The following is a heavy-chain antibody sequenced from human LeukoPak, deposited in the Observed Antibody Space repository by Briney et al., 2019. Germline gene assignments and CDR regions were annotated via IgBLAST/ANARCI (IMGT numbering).Heavy chain of an antibody. V-gene: IGHV3-13*01. CDR2: IGTAGDT. CDR3: ARGTAGALDY. D-gene: IGHD6-19*01. Sequence: GGSLRLSCAASGFTFSSYDIHRVRQAAGKGLEWVSAIGTAGDTFYSGSVKGRFTVSRENAKNSLYLQMNSLRAEDTAVYYCARGTAGALDYWAQGTLVTVSS. CDR1: GFTFSSYD. J-gene: IGHJ4*02.